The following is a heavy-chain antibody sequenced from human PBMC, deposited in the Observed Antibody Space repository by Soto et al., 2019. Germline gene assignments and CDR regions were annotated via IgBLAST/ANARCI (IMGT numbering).Heavy chain of an antibody. CDR1: ADSLISSDFY. D-gene: IGHD3-3*02. Sequence: SVTRSLPCTASADSLISSDFYWGWVPQPPGNSLEWFGSIFYLGSSYYNPSLNSRVTMSVDTSKNQFSLRLRSVTAADTALYFCARHSLALRKNNWFDPWGQRIMVADSS. CDR3: ARHSLALRKNNWFDP. CDR2: IFYLGSS. J-gene: IGHJ5*02. V-gene: IGHV4-39*01.